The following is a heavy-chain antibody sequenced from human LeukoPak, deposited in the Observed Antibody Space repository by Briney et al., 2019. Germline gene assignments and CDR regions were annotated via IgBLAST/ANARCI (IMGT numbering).Heavy chain of an antibody. Sequence: PGRSLRLSCAASGFTFDDYAMHWLRQAPGKGLEWVSGISWNSGSIGYADSVKGRFTISRDNAKNSLYLQMNSLRADDTALYYCAKDIAGSFDYWGQGTLVTVSS. V-gene: IGHV3-9*01. CDR2: ISWNSGSI. CDR3: AKDIAGSFDY. J-gene: IGHJ4*02. CDR1: GFTFDDYA.